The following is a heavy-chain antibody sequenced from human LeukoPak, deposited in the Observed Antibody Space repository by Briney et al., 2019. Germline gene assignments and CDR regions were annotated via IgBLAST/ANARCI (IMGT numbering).Heavy chain of an antibody. CDR3: ARLPPGGTGLNVDS. J-gene: IGHJ4*02. D-gene: IGHD1-14*01. V-gene: IGHV5-51*01. CDR1: GYSFSNYC. CDR2: IYPADSDT. Sequence: GESLKISCKGSGYSFSNYCIAWVRQMPGKGLEWMGIIYPADSDTKYSPSFQGQVTISADKSINTAFLHWSSLKASDTAMYFCARLPPGGTGLNVDSWGQGTLVTVSS.